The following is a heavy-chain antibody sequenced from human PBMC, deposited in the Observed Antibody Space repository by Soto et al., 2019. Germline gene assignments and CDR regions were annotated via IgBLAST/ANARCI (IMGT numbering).Heavy chain of an antibody. CDR2: ISAYNGNT. D-gene: IGHD2-15*01. CDR3: ARDRINIVVVVAATLGFDP. J-gene: IGHJ5*02. CDR1: GYTFTSYG. V-gene: IGHV1-18*01. Sequence: ASVKVSCKASGYTFTSYGISWVRQAPGQGLERMGWISAYNGNTNYAQKLQGRVTMTTDTSTSTAYMELRSLRSDDTAVYFCARDRINIVVVVAATLGFDPWGQGTLVTVSS.